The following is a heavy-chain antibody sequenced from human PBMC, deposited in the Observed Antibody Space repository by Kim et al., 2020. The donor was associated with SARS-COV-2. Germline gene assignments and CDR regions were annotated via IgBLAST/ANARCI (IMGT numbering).Heavy chain of an antibody. CDR3: AKGLEVTTFYFDY. V-gene: IGHV3-23*01. J-gene: IGHJ4*02. Sequence: YADSVKGRFTISRDNSKNTLYLQMNSLRAEDTAVYYCAKGLEVTTFYFDYWGQGTLVTVSS. D-gene: IGHD4-4*01.